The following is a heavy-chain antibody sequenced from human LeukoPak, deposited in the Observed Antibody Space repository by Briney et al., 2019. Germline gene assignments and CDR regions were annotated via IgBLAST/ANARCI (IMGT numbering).Heavy chain of an antibody. V-gene: IGHV3-11*01. CDR3: AWSILGVAGTAWVY. J-gene: IGHJ4*02. CDR1: GFTFSDYY. CDR2: ISKTASDI. D-gene: IGHD6-19*01. Sequence: GGSLRLSCAASGFTFSDYYMSWIRQAPGKGLEWVSYISKTASDIYYGDSVKGRFTTSRDNAKNSLYLQMNSLRAEDTAIYYCAWSILGVAGTAWVYWGQGTLVTVSS.